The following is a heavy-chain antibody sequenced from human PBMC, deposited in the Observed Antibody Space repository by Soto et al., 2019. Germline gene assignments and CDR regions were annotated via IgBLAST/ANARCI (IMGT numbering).Heavy chain of an antibody. V-gene: IGHV1-18*04. CDR1: GYTFTSYG. Sequence: ASVKVSCKASGYTFTSYGISWVRQAPGQGLEWMGWISAYNGNTNYAQKLQGRVTMTADKSTSTAYLELSSRRSEDTAVYYCVRAAKRYFDYWGQGTMVTVSS. D-gene: IGHD6-25*01. CDR2: ISAYNGNT. CDR3: VRAAKRYFDY. J-gene: IGHJ4*02.